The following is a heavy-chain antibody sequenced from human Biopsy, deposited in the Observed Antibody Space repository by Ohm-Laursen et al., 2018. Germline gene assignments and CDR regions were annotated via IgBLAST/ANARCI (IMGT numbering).Heavy chain of an antibody. CDR2: IIPILGTV. V-gene: IGHV1-69*04. CDR1: GDTFTTYA. CDR3: ASGDIGGIGLDV. J-gene: IGHJ6*02. Sequence: SVKVSCKASGDTFTTYAISWVRQVSGQGLDWMGRIIPILGTVDYGQNFQGRVTIRADTSTTFLELTSLRYDDTAVYYCASGDIGGIGLDVWGLGTTVTVSS. D-gene: IGHD3-10*01.